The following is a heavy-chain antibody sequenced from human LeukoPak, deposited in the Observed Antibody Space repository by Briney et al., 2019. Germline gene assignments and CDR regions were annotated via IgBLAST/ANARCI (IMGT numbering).Heavy chain of an antibody. Sequence: PGGSLRLSCAASGFTFSSYSMNWVRQAPGKGLEWVSSISSSSYIYYADSVKGRFTISRDNAKNSLYLQMNSLRAEDTAVYYCASGSSGWYDKYYFDYWGQGTLVTVSS. CDR3: ASGSSGWYDKYYFDY. CDR1: GFTFSSYS. D-gene: IGHD6-19*01. V-gene: IGHV3-21*01. J-gene: IGHJ4*02. CDR2: ISSSSYI.